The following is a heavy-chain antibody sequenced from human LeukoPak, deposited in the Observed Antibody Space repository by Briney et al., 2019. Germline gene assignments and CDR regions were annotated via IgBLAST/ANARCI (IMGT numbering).Heavy chain of an antibody. CDR2: IYYSGST. V-gene: IGHV4-39*02. CDR3: ARDRGYSGYDLHFDGENWFDP. D-gene: IGHD5-12*01. J-gene: IGHJ5*02. Sequence: PSETLSLTCTVSGGSISSSSYSWGWIRQPPGKGLEWIGSIYYSGSTYYNPSLKSRVTISVDTSKNQFSLKLSSVTAADTAVYYCARDRGYSGYDLHFDGENWFDPWGQGTLVTVSS. CDR1: GGSISSSSYS.